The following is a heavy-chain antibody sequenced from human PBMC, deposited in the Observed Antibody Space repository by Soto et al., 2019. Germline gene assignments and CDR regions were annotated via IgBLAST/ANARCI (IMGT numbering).Heavy chain of an antibody. CDR3: ASDQRYLSQGYSDY. J-gene: IGHJ4*02. CDR2: IGATGTFI. V-gene: IGHV3-21*01. Sequence: VQLVESGGGLVKPGGSLRLSCAGSAFIFSDHSMNWVRQAPGKGLEWVTSIGATGTFIYYADSVKGRFTISRDNAKNSLLLQMDCLRTEDTVVYYGASDQRYLSQGYSDYGGEGTVVTVSS. D-gene: IGHD4-4*01. CDR1: AFIFSDHS.